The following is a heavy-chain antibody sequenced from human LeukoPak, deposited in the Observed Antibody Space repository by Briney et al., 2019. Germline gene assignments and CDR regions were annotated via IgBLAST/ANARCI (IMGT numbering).Heavy chain of an antibody. J-gene: IGHJ5*02. CDR3: ARSDWFDP. CDR1: GFSFRNAW. Sequence: PGGSLRLSCAASGFSFRNAWMHWVRQAPGKGLVWVSRIKGDGSVTVYADSVKGRFTTSRDNAKNTLYLQMNSLRVEDTAVYYCARSDWFDPWGRGTLVTVSS. V-gene: IGHV3-74*01. CDR2: IKGDGSVT. D-gene: IGHD3-3*01.